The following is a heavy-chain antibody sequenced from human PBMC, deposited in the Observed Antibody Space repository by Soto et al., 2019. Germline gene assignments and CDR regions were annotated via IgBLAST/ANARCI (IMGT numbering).Heavy chain of an antibody. J-gene: IGHJ4*02. V-gene: IGHV1-18*04. D-gene: IGHD6-25*01. CDR2: ISAFNGDT. CDR1: GYTFTSYG. CDR3: TREAGWQRMVPYD. Sequence: QVQLEQSGSEVKKPGASVNVSCKAFGYTFTSYGFSWVRQVPGQGLEWLGWISAFNGDTQYAQTMKGRLTVTTETSTTSVHIELRRLTPADTAVYYCTREAGWQRMVPYDWGQGTLVTVS.